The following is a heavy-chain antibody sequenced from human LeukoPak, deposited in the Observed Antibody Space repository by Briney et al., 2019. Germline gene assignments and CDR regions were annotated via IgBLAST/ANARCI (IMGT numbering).Heavy chain of an antibody. CDR3: ARSSIVATFRFDY. V-gene: IGHV1-69*13. CDR2: IIPIFGTA. Sequence: SVKDSCKASGGTFSSYAISWVRQAPGQGLEWMGGIIPIFGTANYAQKFQGRVTITADESTSTAYMELSSLRSEDTAVYYCARSSIVATFRFDYWGQGTLVTVSS. J-gene: IGHJ4*02. CDR1: GGTFSSYA. D-gene: IGHD5-12*01.